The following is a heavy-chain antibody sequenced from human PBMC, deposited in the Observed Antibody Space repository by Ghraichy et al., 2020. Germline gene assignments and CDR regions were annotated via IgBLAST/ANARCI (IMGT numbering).Heavy chain of an antibody. D-gene: IGHD3-10*01. Sequence: SETLSLTCAVYGGSFSGYYWSWIRQPPGKGLEWIGEINHSGSTNYNPSLKSRVTISVDTSKNQFSLKLSSVTAADTAVYYCAATPRQVRGAQHWGQGTLVTVSS. CDR2: INHSGST. CDR3: AATPRQVRGAQH. CDR1: GGSFSGYY. J-gene: IGHJ1*01. V-gene: IGHV4-34*01.